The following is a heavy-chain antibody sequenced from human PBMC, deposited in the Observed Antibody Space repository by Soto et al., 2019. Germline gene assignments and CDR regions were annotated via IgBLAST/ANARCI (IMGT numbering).Heavy chain of an antibody. V-gene: IGHV3-30*03. CDR1: GFPFTTYG. D-gene: IGHD3-10*01. Sequence: QVQLVESGGGVVQPGRSLRLSCAASGFPFTTYGMHWVREGPGKGLEWVAVISYDGSNKYYADSVKGRFTISRDNSKNTLYRQMNSLRPEDTALFYCVGGQYYFDSRGQGTLVTVSS. J-gene: IGHJ4*02. CDR3: VGGQYYFDS. CDR2: ISYDGSNK.